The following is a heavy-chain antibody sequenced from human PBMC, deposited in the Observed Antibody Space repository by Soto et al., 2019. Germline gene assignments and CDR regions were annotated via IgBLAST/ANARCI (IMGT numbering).Heavy chain of an antibody. CDR3: ARVAEDSGDYDILTGFDY. J-gene: IGHJ4*02. CDR2: IKQDGSEK. D-gene: IGHD3-9*01. CDR1: GFTFSSYW. V-gene: IGHV3-7*01. Sequence: PGGSLRLSCAASGFTFSSYWMSWVRQAPGKGLEWVANIKQDGSEKYCVDSVKGRFTISRDNAKNSLYLQMNSLRAEDTAVYYCARVAEDSGDYDILTGFDYWGQGTLVTVSS.